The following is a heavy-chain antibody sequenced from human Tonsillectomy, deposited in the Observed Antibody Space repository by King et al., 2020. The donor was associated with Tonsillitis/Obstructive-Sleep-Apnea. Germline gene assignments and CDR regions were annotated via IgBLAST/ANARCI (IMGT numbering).Heavy chain of an antibody. CDR1: GYTFTSYG. Sequence: VQLVQSGAEVKKPGASVKVSCKASGYTFTSYGITWVRQAPGQGLEWMGWISAYNGNTNYAQKLQGRVTMTTDTSTSTAYMELRSLRSDDTAVYYCARVAAAGHYYYSGIDVWGQGTTVTVSS. D-gene: IGHD6-25*01. CDR3: ARVAAAGHYYYSGIDV. CDR2: ISAYNGNT. V-gene: IGHV1-18*01. J-gene: IGHJ6*02.